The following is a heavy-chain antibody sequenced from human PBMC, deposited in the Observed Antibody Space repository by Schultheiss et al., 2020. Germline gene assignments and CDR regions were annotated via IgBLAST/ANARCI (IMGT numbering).Heavy chain of an antibody. D-gene: IGHD5-12*01. CDR1: GFTFSDYY. CDR2: ISSSGSTI. J-gene: IGHJ4*02. Sequence: GESLKISCAASGFTFSDYYMSWIRQAPGKGLEWVSYISSSGSTIYYADSVKGRFTISRDNAKNSLYLQMNSLRAEDTAVYYCARESNVDIVATINDYWGQGTLVTVSS. V-gene: IGHV3-11*01. CDR3: ARESNVDIVATINDY.